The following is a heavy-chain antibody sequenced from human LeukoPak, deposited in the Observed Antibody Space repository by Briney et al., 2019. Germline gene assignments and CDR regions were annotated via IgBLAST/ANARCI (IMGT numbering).Heavy chain of an antibody. Sequence: GGSLRLSCSASGFTFSYYAMHWVRQAPGKGLEYVSGINDNGGTTHYGDSVKGRFTISRDDSKNTLYLQMSSLRGEDTALYYCVKDLRGNYTFDYWGQGTLVTVSP. J-gene: IGHJ4*02. CDR2: INDNGGTT. D-gene: IGHD5-24*01. CDR1: GFTFSYYA. V-gene: IGHV3-64D*09. CDR3: VKDLRGNYTFDY.